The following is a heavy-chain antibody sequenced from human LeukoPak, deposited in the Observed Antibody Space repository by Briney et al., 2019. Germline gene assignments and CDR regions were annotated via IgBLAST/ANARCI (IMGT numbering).Heavy chain of an antibody. CDR1: GFTFSRYW. CDR3: ARNYYYDSSGYYLYNWFDP. CDR2: INQNGSEK. D-gene: IGHD3-22*01. J-gene: IGHJ5*02. Sequence: GGSLRLSCAVSGFTFSRYWMSWVRQAPGKGLEWVANINQNGSEKYYVDSVKGRFTISRDNAKNSLYLQMNSLRAEDTAVYYCARNYYYDSSGYYLYNWFDPWGQGTLVTVSS. V-gene: IGHV3-7*01.